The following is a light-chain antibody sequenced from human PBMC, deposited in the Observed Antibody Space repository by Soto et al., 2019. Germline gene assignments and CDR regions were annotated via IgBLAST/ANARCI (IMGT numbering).Light chain of an antibody. V-gene: IGKV3-20*01. CDR3: QQYGNLIT. J-gene: IGKJ5*01. Sequence: EVVLTQSPGTLSLSPGERATLSCRASQSVSSRYLAWYQQKPGQAPRLLIYGASNRATGIPDRLSGSGSGTDFTLTIRRLEPEDYAVYYCQQYGNLITFGQGTRLEIK. CDR1: QSVSSRY. CDR2: GAS.